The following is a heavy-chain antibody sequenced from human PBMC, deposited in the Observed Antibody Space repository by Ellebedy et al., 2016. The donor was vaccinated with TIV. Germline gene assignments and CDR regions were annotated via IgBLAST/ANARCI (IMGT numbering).Heavy chain of an antibody. Sequence: GGSLRLXXTGSGFTLSNYAMHWVRQAPGQGLEWVAVISYDGSDTHYADSVKGRFTISRDNSKDTLYLQMNRLRPEDTAVYFCASDPYYHGSGSYKGFDYWGQGTLVTVSS. V-gene: IGHV3-30-3*01. CDR3: ASDPYYHGSGSYKGFDY. CDR1: GFTLSNYA. J-gene: IGHJ4*02. D-gene: IGHD3-10*01. CDR2: ISYDGSDT.